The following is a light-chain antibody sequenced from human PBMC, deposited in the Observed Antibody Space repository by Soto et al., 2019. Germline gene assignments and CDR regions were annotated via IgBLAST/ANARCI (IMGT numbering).Light chain of an antibody. Sequence: QPVLTQPPSASGTPGQTVTISCSGSSYNIGSNTVTWYQHLPGTAPKLLIYRNDQRPSGVPDRFSGSKSGTSASLAISGRQSEDEADYYCGTWDDSLNGPLFGGGTKLTVL. CDR3: GTWDDSLNGPL. CDR1: SYNIGSNT. CDR2: RND. J-gene: IGLJ2*01. V-gene: IGLV1-44*01.